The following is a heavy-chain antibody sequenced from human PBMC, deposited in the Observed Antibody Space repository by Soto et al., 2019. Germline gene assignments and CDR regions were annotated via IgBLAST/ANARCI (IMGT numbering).Heavy chain of an antibody. V-gene: IGHV1-3*01. Sequence: SVKGAWKEPRDTFACSALWLARHSTGKRLEWMGWINAGNGNTKYSQLFQGRVTITRDTSASTAYMELSSLRSEDTALYYCTRGFSGGDADWFDPCGQATLVTLSS. CDR2: INAGNGNT. CDR1: RDTFACSA. CDR3: TRGFSGGDADWFDP. J-gene: IGHJ5*02. D-gene: IGHD2-15*01.